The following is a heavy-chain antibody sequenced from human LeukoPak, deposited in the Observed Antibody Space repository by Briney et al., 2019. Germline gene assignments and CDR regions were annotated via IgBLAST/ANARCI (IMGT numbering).Heavy chain of an antibody. CDR1: GFTVSSNY. Sequence: PGGSLRLSCAASGFTVSSNYMSWVRQAPGKGLEWVSAISGSGYTTYYADSVKGRFTISRDNSENTLYLQMNSLRAEDTAVYYCAKSSGYGDYGYYYYYMDVWGKGTTVTISS. D-gene: IGHD4-17*01. CDR3: AKSSGYGDYGYYYYYMDV. V-gene: IGHV3-23*01. CDR2: ISGSGYTT. J-gene: IGHJ6*03.